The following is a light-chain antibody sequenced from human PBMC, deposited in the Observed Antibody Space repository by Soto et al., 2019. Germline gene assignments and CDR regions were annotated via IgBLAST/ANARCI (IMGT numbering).Light chain of an antibody. V-gene: IGKV3-15*01. CDR1: QSVSND. CDR2: GAS. J-gene: IGKJ2*03. Sequence: EIVMTQSPATLSVSPGERATISCRASQSVSNDLAWYQQKPGKAPRVLVYGASTTATGVPARFSGSGSGTEFTLTVSSLQSEDFSVYNCQQHNNWYSFGQGTKLEIK. CDR3: QQHNNWYS.